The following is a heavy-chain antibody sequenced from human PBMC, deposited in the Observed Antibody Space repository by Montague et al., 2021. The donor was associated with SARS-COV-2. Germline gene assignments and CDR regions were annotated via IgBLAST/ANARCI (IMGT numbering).Heavy chain of an antibody. CDR1: GGSISSYY. CDR3: ASNLVVHYWYGMDV. CDR2: INFSWST. J-gene: IGHJ6*02. V-gene: IGHV4-59*01. Sequence: SETLSLTCTVAGGSISSYYWCWIWLPPGKGLELNGFINFSWSTNYNPSLKSRVTISVDTSKNQFSLNLSSVTAADTAVYYCASNLVVHYWYGMDVWGQGTTVTVSS. D-gene: IGHD2-15*01.